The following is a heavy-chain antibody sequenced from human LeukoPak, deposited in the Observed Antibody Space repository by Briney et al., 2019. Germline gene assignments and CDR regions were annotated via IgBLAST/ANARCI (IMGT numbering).Heavy chain of an antibody. Sequence: GGSLRLSCAASGFTFSSYSTNWVRQAPGKGLEWVSSISSSSSYIYYADSVKGRFTISRDNAKNSLYLQMNSLRAEDTAVYYCARDLRILEWLTDGNYWGQGTLVTVSS. CDR3: ARDLRILEWLTDGNY. CDR1: GFTFSSYS. V-gene: IGHV3-21*01. D-gene: IGHD3-3*01. CDR2: ISSSSSYI. J-gene: IGHJ4*02.